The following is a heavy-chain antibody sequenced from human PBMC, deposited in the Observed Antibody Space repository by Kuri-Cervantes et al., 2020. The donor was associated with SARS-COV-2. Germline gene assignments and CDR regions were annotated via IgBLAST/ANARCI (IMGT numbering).Heavy chain of an antibody. CDR2: IWYDGSNK. V-gene: IGHV3-33*01. CDR1: GFTFSSYG. CDR3: ARDGIVGATHHFDY. Sequence: GESLKISCAASGFTFSSYGMHWVRQAPGKGLEWVAVIWYDGSNKYYADSVKGRFTISRDNSKNTLYLQMNSLRAEDTAVYYCARDGIVGATHHFDYWCHGTLVTVSS. D-gene: IGHD1-26*01. J-gene: IGHJ4*01.